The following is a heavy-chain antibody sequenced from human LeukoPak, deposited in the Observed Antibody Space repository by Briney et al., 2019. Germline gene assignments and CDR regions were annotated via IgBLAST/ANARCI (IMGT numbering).Heavy chain of an antibody. D-gene: IGHD6-19*01. V-gene: IGHV1-2*02. CDR2: INPNSGGT. Sequence: ASVKVSCKASGYTFTGYYMHWVRQAPGQGLEWMGWINPNSGGTNYAQKFQGRVTMTRDTSISTAYMELSRLRSDDTAVYYCARDSSGHSNWFDPWGQGTLVTVSS. CDR1: GYTFTGYY. J-gene: IGHJ5*02. CDR3: ARDSSGHSNWFDP.